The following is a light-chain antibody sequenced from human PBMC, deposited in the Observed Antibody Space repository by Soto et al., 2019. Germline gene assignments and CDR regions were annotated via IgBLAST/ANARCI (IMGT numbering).Light chain of an antibody. V-gene: IGKV3-11*01. CDR2: DAY. CDR3: QQRGNRPPWT. Sequence: IVLTQSPGTLSLAPGERATLSCRASQSVSRYLAWYQPKPGQAPRLLIYDAYNRATGIPDRFSVSGSGTDFTLTLSSLEPADFAVYYCQQRGNRPPWTFGQGTKVDIK. CDR1: QSVSRY. J-gene: IGKJ1*01.